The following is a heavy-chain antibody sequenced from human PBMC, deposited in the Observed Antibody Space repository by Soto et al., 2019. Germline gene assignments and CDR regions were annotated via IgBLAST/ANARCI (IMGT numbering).Heavy chain of an antibody. CDR3: GRIGSYSYFDQ. V-gene: IGHV4-38-2*01. Sequence: PSETLSLTCVVSGYSITSGYYWGWVRQPPGKGLEWIGTGYYSGTTYYNPSLESRVTISVDTSKNQFSLNVNSVTAADTAVYYCGRIGSYSYFDQWGQGTMVTVSS. J-gene: IGHJ4*02. D-gene: IGHD2-15*01. CDR1: GYSITSGYY. CDR2: GYYSGTT.